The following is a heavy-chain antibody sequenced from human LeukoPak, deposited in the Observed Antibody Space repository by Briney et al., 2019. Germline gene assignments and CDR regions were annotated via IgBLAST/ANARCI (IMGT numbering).Heavy chain of an antibody. D-gene: IGHD5-12*01. CDR2: LFTGGNA. CDR3: ARGLRWDSGNDWGPEH. V-gene: IGHV4-4*07. J-gene: IGHJ4*02. Sequence: PSETLSLTGSVSGDSMNGYYWIWIRQTAGKGLEWIGRLFTGGNAECNPSLKSRVTMSVQTSKSQFSLKLTSVTAADTAIYYCARGLRWDSGNDWGPEHWGQGVLVTVSS. CDR1: GDSMNGYY.